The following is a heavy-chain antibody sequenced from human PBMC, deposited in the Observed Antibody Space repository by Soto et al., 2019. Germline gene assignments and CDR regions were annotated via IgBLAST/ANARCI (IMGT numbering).Heavy chain of an antibody. CDR3: ASPFTGVLVLGTSPPGGDNYGWDV. D-gene: IGHD2-8*02. J-gene: IGHJ6*02. V-gene: IGHV1-69*02. Sequence: QVQLVQSGAEVKKPGSSVKVSCKASGGTFSRYTFTWVRQAPGQGLEWMGRIIPILDIPNYAQNFQGRVTITADKSTSTAYMELSSLGSGDTGGYYCASPFTGVLVLGTSPPGGDNYGWDVWGQGTTVTVSS. CDR2: IIPILDIP. CDR1: GGTFSRYT.